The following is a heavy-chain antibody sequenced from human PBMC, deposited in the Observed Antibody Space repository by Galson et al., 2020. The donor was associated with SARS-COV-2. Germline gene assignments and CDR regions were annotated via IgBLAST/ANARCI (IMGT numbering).Heavy chain of an antibody. CDR2: IYYSGST. J-gene: IGHJ3*02. CDR1: GGSISSYY. V-gene: IGHV4-59*01. D-gene: IGHD3-22*01. CDR3: ASSPPHYDSSGYYAPPIGAFDI. Sequence: SETLSLTCTVSGGSISSYYWSWIRQPPGTGLEWIGYIYYSGSTNYNPSLKSRVTISVDTSKNQFSLKLSSVTAADTAVYYCASSPPHYDSSGYYAPPIGAFDIWGQGTMVTVSS.